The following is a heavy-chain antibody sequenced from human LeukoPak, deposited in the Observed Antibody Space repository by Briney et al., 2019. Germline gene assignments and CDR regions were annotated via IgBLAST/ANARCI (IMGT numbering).Heavy chain of an antibody. CDR1: GFTFSSYA. Sequence: GGSLRLSCAASGFTFSSYAMSWVRQAPGKGLEWVSAISGSGGSTYYADSVKGRFTISRDNSKNTLYLQMNSLRAEDTAGYYCAKGRTYSSSWYECFDPWGQGTLVTVSS. J-gene: IGHJ5*02. V-gene: IGHV3-23*01. D-gene: IGHD6-13*01. CDR2: ISGSGGST. CDR3: AKGRTYSSSWYECFDP.